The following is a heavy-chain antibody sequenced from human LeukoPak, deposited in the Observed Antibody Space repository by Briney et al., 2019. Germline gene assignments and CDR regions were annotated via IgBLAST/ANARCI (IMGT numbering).Heavy chain of an antibody. CDR3: ARGPTPHCSGGSCYGDWVDYYYYGMDV. D-gene: IGHD2-15*01. CDR2: IKQEGSEK. J-gene: IGHJ6*02. V-gene: IGHV3-7*01. CDR1: GFTCCRYC. Sequence: GGSLRLSCAASGFTCCRYCMIWLREATGKGVEWVANIKQEGSEKFCVDSVKGRFNIPREHAKNAVYVQMNSLRAEDTAVYYCARGPTPHCSGGSCYGDWVDYYYYGMDVWDQGTTVTVSS.